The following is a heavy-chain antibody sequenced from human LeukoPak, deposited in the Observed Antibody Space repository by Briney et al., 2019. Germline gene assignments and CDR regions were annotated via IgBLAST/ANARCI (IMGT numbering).Heavy chain of an antibody. D-gene: IGHD3-3*01. V-gene: IGHV4-61*02. CDR2: IYTSGST. CDR3: AREVGRGIFGVVINHFYYYYGMDV. Sequence: SSQTLSLTCTVSGGSISSGSYYWGWIRQPAGKGLDWIGRIYTSGSTNYNPSLKSRVTISVDTSKNQFSLKLSSVTAADTALYYCAREVGRGIFGVVINHFYYYYGMDVWGQGTTVTVSS. CDR1: GGSISSGSYY. J-gene: IGHJ6*02.